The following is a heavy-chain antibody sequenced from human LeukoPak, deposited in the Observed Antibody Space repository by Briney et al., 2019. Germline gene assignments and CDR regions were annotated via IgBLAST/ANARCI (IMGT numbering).Heavy chain of an antibody. Sequence: PGGSLRLSCAASGFTFSSYSMNWVRQAPGKGLEWVSFISGSSSNIYYADSVKGRFTISRDNSKNTLYLQMNSLRAEDTAVYYCAKSDSHTAVVTAFDYWGQGTLVTVSS. CDR2: ISGSSSNI. CDR3: AKSDSHTAVVTAFDY. V-gene: IGHV3-21*04. D-gene: IGHD5-18*01. CDR1: GFTFSSYS. J-gene: IGHJ4*02.